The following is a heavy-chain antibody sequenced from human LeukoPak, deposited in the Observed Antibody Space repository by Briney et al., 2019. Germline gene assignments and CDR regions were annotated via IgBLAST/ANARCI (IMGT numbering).Heavy chain of an antibody. CDR3: ARRLWATYSGSPVCAFDI. CDR2: IIPILGIA. Sequence: ASVKVSCKASGGTFSSYAISWGRQAPGQGLEWMGRIIPILGIANYAQKFQGRVTITADKSTSTAYMELSSLRSEDTAVYYCARRLWATYSGSPVCAFDIWGQGTMVTVSS. CDR1: GGTFSSYA. J-gene: IGHJ3*02. V-gene: IGHV1-69*04. D-gene: IGHD6-13*01.